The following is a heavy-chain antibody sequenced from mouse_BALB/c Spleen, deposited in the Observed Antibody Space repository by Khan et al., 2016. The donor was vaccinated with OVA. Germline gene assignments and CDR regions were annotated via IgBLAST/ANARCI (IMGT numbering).Heavy chain of an antibody. J-gene: IGHJ3*01. CDR1: GYSFTTYY. CDR2: IDPFSGGT. D-gene: IGHD2-2*01. CDR3: TRHGYVAWFTY. Sequence: EVKLQQSGPELMKPGTSVKISCKASGYSFTTYYIHWVIQTHGKSLEWIGYIDPFSGGTTYNQKFKGKATLTVDKSSSTAYIHLSNLTSEDSAVYYCTRHGYVAWFTYWGQGTLVTVSA. V-gene: IGHV1S135*01.